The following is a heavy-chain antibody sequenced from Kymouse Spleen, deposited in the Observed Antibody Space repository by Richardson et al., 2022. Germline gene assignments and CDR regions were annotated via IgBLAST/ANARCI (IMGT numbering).Heavy chain of an antibody. CDR3: ARAPCTNGVCFDY. D-gene: IGHD2-8*01. J-gene: IGHJ4*02. CDR2: IKQDGSEK. V-gene: IGHV3-7*01. CDR1: GFTFSSYW. Sequence: EVQLVESGGGLVQPGGSLRLSCAASGFTFSSYWMSWVRQAPGKGLEWVANIKQDGSEKYYVDSVKGRFTISRDNAKNSLYLQMNSLRAEDTAVYYCARAPCTNGVCFDYWGQGTLVTVSS.